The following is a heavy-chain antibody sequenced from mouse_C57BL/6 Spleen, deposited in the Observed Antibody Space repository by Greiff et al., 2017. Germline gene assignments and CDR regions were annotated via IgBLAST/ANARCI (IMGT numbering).Heavy chain of an antibody. D-gene: IGHD2-2*01. CDR1: GYTFTSYW. Sequence: QVQLQQSGAELVMPGASVKLSCKASGYTFTSYWLHWVKQRPGQGLEWIGEIDPSDSYTNYNQKFKGKSTLTVDKSSSTAYMQLSSLTSEDSAVYYCARSGGYGAMDYWGQGTSVTVSS. CDR2: IDPSDSYT. J-gene: IGHJ4*01. V-gene: IGHV1-69*01. CDR3: ARSGGYGAMDY.